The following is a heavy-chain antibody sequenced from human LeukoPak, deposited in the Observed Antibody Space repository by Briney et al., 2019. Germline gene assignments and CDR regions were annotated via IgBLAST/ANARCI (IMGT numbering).Heavy chain of an antibody. CDR3: AANGGPFDF. V-gene: IGHV3-7*05. J-gene: IGHJ4*02. D-gene: IGHD4-23*01. Sequence: AGSLRLSCAASGFTFRNYWMSWVRQAPGKGLEFVANIKQEGTEKYYVDSVRGRFTISRDNAKNSLYLQMNGLRAEDTAVYYCAANGGPFDFWGQGTLVTVSA. CDR1: GFTFRNYW. CDR2: IKQEGTEK.